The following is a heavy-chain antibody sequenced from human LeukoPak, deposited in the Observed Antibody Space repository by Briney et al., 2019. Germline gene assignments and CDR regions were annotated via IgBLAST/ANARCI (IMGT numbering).Heavy chain of an antibody. V-gene: IGHV4-59*01. CDR1: GGSFSNYY. Sequence: SETLSLTCTVSGGSFSNYYWSWIRQPPEKGLEWIGYIYYSGSINYNPSLKSRVTISLDTSKNQFSLKLSSVTAADTAVYYCARDPYCSSTSCYRGGFDYWGQGTLATVSS. CDR3: ARDPYCSSTSCYRGGFDY. CDR2: IYYSGSI. J-gene: IGHJ4*02. D-gene: IGHD2-2*01.